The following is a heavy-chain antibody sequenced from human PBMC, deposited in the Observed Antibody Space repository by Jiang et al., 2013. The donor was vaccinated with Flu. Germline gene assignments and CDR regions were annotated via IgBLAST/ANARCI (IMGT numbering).Heavy chain of an antibody. J-gene: IGHJ4*02. D-gene: IGHD4-17*01. CDR1: GGSFSGYY. Sequence: LLKPSETLSLTCAVYGGSFSGYYWSWIRSPRKGLEWIGEINHSGSTNYNPSLKSRVTISVDTSKNQFSLKLSSVTAADTAVYYCARGSRVPFYGSYYFDYWGQGTLVTVSS. CDR2: INHSGST. V-gene: IGHV4-34*01. CDR3: ARGSRVPFYGSYYFDY.